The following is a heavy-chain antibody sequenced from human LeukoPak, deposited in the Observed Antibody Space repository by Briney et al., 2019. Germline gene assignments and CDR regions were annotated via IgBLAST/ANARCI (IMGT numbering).Heavy chain of an antibody. CDR2: IHPRDSDI. CDR1: GYSFTTYW. D-gene: IGHD6-13*01. CDR3: ARQSSSWYAFDI. J-gene: IGHJ3*02. V-gene: IGHV5-51*01. Sequence: GESLKISCKGSGYSFTTYWIAWVRQVPGKGLEWMGIIHPRDSDIRYNPPFQGQVTISADKSISTAYLQWSSLKASDTAMYYCARQSSSWYAFDIWGQGTMVTVSS.